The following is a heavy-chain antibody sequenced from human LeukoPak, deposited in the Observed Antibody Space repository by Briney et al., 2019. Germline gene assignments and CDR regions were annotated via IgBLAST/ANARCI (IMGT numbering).Heavy chain of an antibody. J-gene: IGHJ4*02. CDR3: ARRACPSCEAYHFDY. V-gene: IGHV5-51*01. D-gene: IGHD2-2*01. CDR1: GYSFTNYW. Sequence: GESLKISCKASGYSFTNYWIGWVRQMPGKGLELMGVIYPGDSDTRYSPSFQGQVTISADKSISTAYLQWSSLEASDTAMYYCARRACPSCEAYHFDYWGQGTLVTVSS. CDR2: IYPGDSDT.